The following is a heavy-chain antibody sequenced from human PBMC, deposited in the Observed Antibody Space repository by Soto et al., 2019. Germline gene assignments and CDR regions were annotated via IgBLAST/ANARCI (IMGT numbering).Heavy chain of an antibody. Sequence: GGSLRLSCAASGVTFRNYAMNWVRQVPGKGLEWVSSISGGGDTTYYADSVKGRFTISRDNSKNTLYLQMNTLRAEDTAVYYCARDMVGYSYGSGVDYWRQGTLVTVSS. CDR1: GVTFRNYA. CDR2: ISGGGDTT. D-gene: IGHD5-18*01. CDR3: ARDMVGYSYGSGVDY. J-gene: IGHJ4*02. V-gene: IGHV3-23*01.